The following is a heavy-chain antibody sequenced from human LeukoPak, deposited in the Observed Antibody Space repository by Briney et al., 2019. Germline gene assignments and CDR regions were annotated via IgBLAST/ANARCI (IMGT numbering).Heavy chain of an antibody. D-gene: IGHD3-3*01. V-gene: IGHV3-23*01. CDR1: GFTFSSYA. J-gene: IGHJ6*02. Sequence: GGSLRLSCAASGFTFSSYAVSWVRQAPGKGLEWVSAISGSGGSTYYADSVKGRFTISRDNSKNTLYLQMNSLRAEDTAVYYCAATYYDFWSGYLMDVWGQGTTVTVSS. CDR3: AATYYDFWSGYLMDV. CDR2: ISGSGGST.